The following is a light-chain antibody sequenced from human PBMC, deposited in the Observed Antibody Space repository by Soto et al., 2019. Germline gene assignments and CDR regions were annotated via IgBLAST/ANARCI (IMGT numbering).Light chain of an antibody. CDR2: EGS. CDR1: SSDVGSYNL. V-gene: IGLV2-23*01. Sequence: QSVLTQPASVSGSPGQSITIPCTGTSSDVGSYNLVSWYQQHPGKAPKLMIYEGSKRPSGVSNRFSGSKSVNTASLTTSGLPAEDDADYYCCSYACRSSSVVFGGGTMLTVL. J-gene: IGLJ2*01. CDR3: CSYACRSSSVV.